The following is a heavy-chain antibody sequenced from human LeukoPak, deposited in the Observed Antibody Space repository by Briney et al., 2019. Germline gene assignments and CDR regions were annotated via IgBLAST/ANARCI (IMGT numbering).Heavy chain of an antibody. V-gene: IGHV1-18*01. CDR2: ISTYRANT. J-gene: IGHJ6*03. CDR3: VRNSYKRDSSGYSGYYYMDV. Sequence: VASVKVSCKASGYTFTNYAFSWVRQAPGQGLEWMGWISTYRANTNYAQKFQGRVTMTTDTSSTTAYMELRSLRADDTAVYFCVRNSYKRDSSGYSGYYYMDVWGEGTMVTVSS. CDR1: GYTFTNYA. D-gene: IGHD3-22*01.